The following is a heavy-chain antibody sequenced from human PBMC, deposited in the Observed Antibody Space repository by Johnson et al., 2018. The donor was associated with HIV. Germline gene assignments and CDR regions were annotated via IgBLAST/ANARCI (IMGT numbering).Heavy chain of an antibody. CDR2: IYSGGST. V-gene: IGHV3-66*01. CDR1: GFTVSSNY. D-gene: IGHD4-23*01. J-gene: IGHJ3*02. CDR3: ARDTVVPHPHDAFDI. Sequence: VQLVESGGGLVQPGGSLRLSCAASGFTVSSNYMSWVRQAPGKGLEWVSVIYSGGSTYYADSVKGRFTISRDNSKNTLYLQMNSLGAEDKAGYYCARDTVVPHPHDAFDIWGQGTMVTVSS.